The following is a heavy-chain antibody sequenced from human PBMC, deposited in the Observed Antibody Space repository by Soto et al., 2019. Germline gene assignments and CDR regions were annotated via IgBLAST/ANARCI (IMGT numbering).Heavy chain of an antibody. D-gene: IGHD3-22*01. CDR2: ISGSGGST. V-gene: IGHV3-23*01. Sequence: GGSLRLSCAASGFTFSSYAMSWVRQAPGKGLEWVSAISGSGGSTYYADSVKGRFTISRDNSKNTLYLQMNSLRAEDTAVYYCAKERISMIVVVHQALFDYWGQGTLVTVSS. CDR3: AKERISMIVVVHQALFDY. CDR1: GFTFSSYA. J-gene: IGHJ4*02.